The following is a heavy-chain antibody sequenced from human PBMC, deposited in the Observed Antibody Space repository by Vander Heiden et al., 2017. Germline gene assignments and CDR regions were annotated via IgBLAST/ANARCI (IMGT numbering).Heavy chain of an antibody. V-gene: IGHV3-9*01. Sequence: EVQLVESGGGLVQPGRSLRLSCAASGFPLDDYAMHWVRQAPGKGLEWVSGISWNSGSIGYADSVKGRFTISRDNAKNSLYLQMNSLRAEDTALYYCAKDRWGSSGSYGMDVWGQGTTVTVSS. CDR1: GFPLDDYA. J-gene: IGHJ6*02. CDR2: ISWNSGSI. D-gene: IGHD6-19*01. CDR3: AKDRWGSSGSYGMDV.